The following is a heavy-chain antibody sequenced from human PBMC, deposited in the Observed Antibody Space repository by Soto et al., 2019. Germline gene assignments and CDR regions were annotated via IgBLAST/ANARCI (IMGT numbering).Heavy chain of an antibody. CDR1: DGSISNGDYY. Sequence: PSETLSLTCTVSDGSISNGDYYRRGIRPPPGKGLEWIGYIYYSGSTYYNPSLKSRVTISVDTSKNQFSLKLSSVTAADTAVYYCARDGPGVLGVGATSYGMDVWGQGTTVTVSS. CDR3: ARDGPGVLGVGATSYGMDV. CDR2: IYYSGST. J-gene: IGHJ6*02. D-gene: IGHD1-26*01. V-gene: IGHV4-30-4*01.